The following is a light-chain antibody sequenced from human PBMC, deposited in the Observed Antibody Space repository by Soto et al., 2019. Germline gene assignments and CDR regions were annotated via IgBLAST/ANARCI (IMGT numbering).Light chain of an antibody. J-gene: IGKJ1*01. CDR1: QSISNW. CDR2: YAS. V-gene: IGKV1-5*01. CDR3: QQYNRSPWT. Sequence: DIQMTQSPSTLSASVGDRVTITCRASQSISNWLAWYQQKPGKAPKLLIYYASSLASGVPTRFSGSGSGTEYTLTISSLQPVDFATYYCQQYNRSPWTFGQGTKVEIK.